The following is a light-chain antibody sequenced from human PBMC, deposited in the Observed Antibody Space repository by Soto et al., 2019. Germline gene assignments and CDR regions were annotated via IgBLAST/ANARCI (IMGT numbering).Light chain of an antibody. CDR1: HSVDSR. V-gene: IGKV3-15*01. CDR2: DAS. CDR3: QHYTNWPLT. Sequence: EIVMTQSPATLSMSPGDRATLSCRASHSVDSRLAWYQQKPGQSPRLLINDASTRATGLPARFSGSGSGTEFTLTISSLQSEDFAVYYCQHYTNWPLTFGGGTKVEIK. J-gene: IGKJ4*01.